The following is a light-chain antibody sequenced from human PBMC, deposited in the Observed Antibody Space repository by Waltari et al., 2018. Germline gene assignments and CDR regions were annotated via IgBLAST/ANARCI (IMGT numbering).Light chain of an antibody. CDR3: QHYDVFSAT. CDR1: QNIPRW. Sequence: DIQMTQSPSTLSASVGDRVTSTCRASQNIPRWLSWYQQKPGKAPKLLIYKTSILESGVPSRFRGGGSGTEFTLTISSLQPDDFATYYCQHYDVFSATFGPGTKVEIK. V-gene: IGKV1-5*03. J-gene: IGKJ1*01. CDR2: KTS.